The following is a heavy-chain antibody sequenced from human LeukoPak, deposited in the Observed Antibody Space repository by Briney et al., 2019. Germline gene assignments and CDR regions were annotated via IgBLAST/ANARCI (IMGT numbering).Heavy chain of an antibody. D-gene: IGHD5-24*01. CDR3: AKDIRDGYNSAFDY. CDR2: ISWDGGST. CDR1: GFTFDDYT. V-gene: IGHV3-43*01. Sequence: GGSLRLSCAASGFTFDDYTMHWVRQAPGKGLEWVSLISWDGGSTYYADSVKGRFTISRDNSKNSLYLQMNSLRTEDTALYYCAKDIRDGYNSAFDYWGQGTLVTVSS. J-gene: IGHJ4*02.